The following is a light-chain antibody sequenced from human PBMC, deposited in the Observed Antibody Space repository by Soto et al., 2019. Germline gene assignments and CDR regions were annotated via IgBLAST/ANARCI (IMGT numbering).Light chain of an antibody. CDR3: QQYGSLPYT. Sequence: DIQLTQSPSSLSASVGDRVTITCQASQDIKFFLNWYQQKPGKAPNLLIFDGSNLETGVPLRFSGSDSGTDFTFTISSLQPEDSATYYCQQYGSLPYTFGQGTKLEI. CDR1: QDIKFF. J-gene: IGKJ2*01. CDR2: DGS. V-gene: IGKV1-33*01.